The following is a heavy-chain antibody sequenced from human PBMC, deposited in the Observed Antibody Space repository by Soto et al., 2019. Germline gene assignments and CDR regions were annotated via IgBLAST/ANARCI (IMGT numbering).Heavy chain of an antibody. CDR2: ISSSSSYT. Sequence: QVQLVESGGGLVKPGGSLRLSCAASGFTFSDYYMSWIRQAPGKGLEWVSYISSSSSYTNYADSVKGRFTISRDNAKNSLYLQMNSLRAEDTAVYYCAREGSSWYRGAFDIWGQGKMVTVSS. CDR1: GFTFSDYY. J-gene: IGHJ3*02. CDR3: AREGSSWYRGAFDI. D-gene: IGHD6-13*01. V-gene: IGHV3-11*06.